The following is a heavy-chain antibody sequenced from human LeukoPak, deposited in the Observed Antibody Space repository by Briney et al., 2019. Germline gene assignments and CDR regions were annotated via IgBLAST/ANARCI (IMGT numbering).Heavy chain of an antibody. CDR2: IIPIFGTA. V-gene: IGHV1-69*05. CDR1: GGTFSSYA. Sequence: SVKVSCKASGGTFSSYAISWVRQAPGQGLEWMGGIIPIFGTANYAQKFQGRVTITTDESTSTAYMELSSLRSEDTAVYYCARDTGYSYGPRGYYYYMDVWGKGTTVTVSS. D-gene: IGHD5-18*01. J-gene: IGHJ6*03. CDR3: ARDTGYSYGPRGYYYYMDV.